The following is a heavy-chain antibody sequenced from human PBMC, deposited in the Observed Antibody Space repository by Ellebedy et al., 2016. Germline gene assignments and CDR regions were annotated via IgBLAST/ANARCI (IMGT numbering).Heavy chain of an antibody. Sequence: GESLKISXAASGFSFSSYSMYWVRQAPGKGLEWVSCISSSSSSIYYADSVKGRFTISRDNAKNSLYLQMNSLRAEDTALYYCAKAFVKAVAGQIDYWGQGTLVTVSS. J-gene: IGHJ4*02. CDR2: ISSSSSSI. CDR1: GFSFSSYS. CDR3: AKAFVKAVAGQIDY. V-gene: IGHV3-21*04. D-gene: IGHD6-19*01.